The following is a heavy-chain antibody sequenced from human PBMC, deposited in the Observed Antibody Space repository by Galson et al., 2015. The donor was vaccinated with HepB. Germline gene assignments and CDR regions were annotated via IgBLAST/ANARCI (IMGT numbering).Heavy chain of an antibody. V-gene: IGHV3-30*18. Sequence: SLRLSCAASGFTFSSYGMHWVRQAPGKGLEWVAVISYDGSNKYYADSVKGRFTISRDNSKNTLYLQMNSLRAEDTAVYYCAKDSGGARYYYDSSGYYYDAFDIWGQGTMVTVSS. D-gene: IGHD3-22*01. CDR2: ISYDGSNK. J-gene: IGHJ3*02. CDR3: AKDSGGARYYYDSSGYYYDAFDI. CDR1: GFTFSSYG.